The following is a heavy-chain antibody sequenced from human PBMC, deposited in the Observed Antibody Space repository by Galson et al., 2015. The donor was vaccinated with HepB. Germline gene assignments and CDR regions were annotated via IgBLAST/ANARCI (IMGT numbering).Heavy chain of an antibody. V-gene: IGHV3-33*01. Sequence: SLRLSCAASGFTFSSYGTHWVRQAPGKGLEWVAVIWYDGSNKYYADSVKGRFTISRDNSKNTLYLQMNSLRAEDTAVYYCARDRRGYYFLGAFDIWGQGTMVTVSS. J-gene: IGHJ3*02. CDR1: GFTFSSYG. D-gene: IGHD3-22*01. CDR3: ARDRRGYYFLGAFDI. CDR2: IWYDGSNK.